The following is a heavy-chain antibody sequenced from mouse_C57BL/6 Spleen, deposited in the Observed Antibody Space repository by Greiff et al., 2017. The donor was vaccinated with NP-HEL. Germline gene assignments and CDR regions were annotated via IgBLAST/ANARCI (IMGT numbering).Heavy chain of an antibody. CDR3: ARGLLYYYAMDY. CDR2: IDPSDSET. V-gene: IGHV1-52*01. CDR1: GYTFTSYW. Sequence: QVQLKQPGAELVRPGSSVKLSCKASGYTFTSYWMPWVKQRPIQGLEWIGNIDPSDSETHYNQKFKDKATLTVDKSSSTAYMQLSSLTSEDSAVYYCARGLLYYYAMDYWGQGTSVTVSS. D-gene: IGHD3-1*01. J-gene: IGHJ4*01.